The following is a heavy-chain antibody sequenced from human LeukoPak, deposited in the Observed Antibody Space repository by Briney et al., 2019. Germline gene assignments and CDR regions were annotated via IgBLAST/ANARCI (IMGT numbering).Heavy chain of an antibody. CDR3: ARGDYYDSSGYYVADLEYFQH. J-gene: IGHJ1*01. V-gene: IGHV1-69*13. Sequence: SVKVSCKASGGTFSSYAISWVRQAPGQGLEWMGGIIPIFGTANYAQKFQGRVTITADESTSTGYMELSSLRCEDTAVYYCARGDYYDSSGYYVADLEYFQHWGQGTLVTVSS. D-gene: IGHD3-22*01. CDR2: IIPIFGTA. CDR1: GGTFSSYA.